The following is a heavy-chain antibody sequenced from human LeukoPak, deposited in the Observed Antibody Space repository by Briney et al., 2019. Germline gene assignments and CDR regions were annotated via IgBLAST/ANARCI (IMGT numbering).Heavy chain of an antibody. J-gene: IGHJ4*02. CDR3: ARHRGGGYVLYYFDY. Sequence: SETLSLTCTVSGGSISSSSYYWGWIRQPPGKGLEWIGSIYYSGSTYYNPSLKSRVTISVDTSKNQFSLKLSSVTAADTAVYYCARHRGGGYVLYYFDYWGQGTLVTVSS. V-gene: IGHV4-39*01. CDR2: IYYSGST. D-gene: IGHD5-12*01. CDR1: GGSISSSSYY.